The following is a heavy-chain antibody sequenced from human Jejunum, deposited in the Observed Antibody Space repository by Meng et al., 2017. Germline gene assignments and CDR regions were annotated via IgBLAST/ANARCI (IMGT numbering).Heavy chain of an antibody. D-gene: IGHD3-22*01. V-gene: IGHV6-1*01. CDR3: ARGGYDSSGYYYRWFDP. CDR1: GDSVSSNRAG. Sequence: HRPPPGSCLGKPSQTLSLTLFISGDSVSSNRAGWNWFRQSPSRGLEWLGRTYYRSKWYNDYAVSVKSRITVNPDTSKNHFSLQLNSVTPEDTAVYYCARGGYDSSGYYYRWFDPWGQGTLVTVSS. J-gene: IGHJ5*02. CDR2: TYYRSKWYN.